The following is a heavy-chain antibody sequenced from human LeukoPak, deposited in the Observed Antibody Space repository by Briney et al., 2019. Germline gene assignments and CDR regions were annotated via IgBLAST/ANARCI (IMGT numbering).Heavy chain of an antibody. J-gene: IGHJ4*02. Sequence: PGGSLRLSCAASGFTFSDYYMSWIRQAPGKGREWVSYISSSGSTIYYADSVKGRFTISRDNAKNSLYLQMNSLRAEDTAVYYCATIRGDSSSWYVGDYFDYWGQGTLVTVSS. V-gene: IGHV3-11*01. CDR3: ATIRGDSSSWYVGDYFDY. CDR2: ISSSGSTI. D-gene: IGHD6-13*01. CDR1: GFTFSDYY.